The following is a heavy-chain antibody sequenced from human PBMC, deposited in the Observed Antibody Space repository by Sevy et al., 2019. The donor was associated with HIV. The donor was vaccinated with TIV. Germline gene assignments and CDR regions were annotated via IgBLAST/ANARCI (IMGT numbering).Heavy chain of an antibody. CDR1: GFTFSSYS. CDR3: ARLSGYSSSWSYFDY. D-gene: IGHD6-13*01. V-gene: IGHV3-48*01. Sequence: GGSLRLSCAASGFTFSSYSMNWVRQAPGKGLEWVSYISGSGSTIYYADSVKGRFTISRANAKNSLYLQMNSLRADDTAVYYCARLSGYSSSWSYFDYWGQGTLVTVSS. J-gene: IGHJ4*02. CDR2: ISGSGSTI.